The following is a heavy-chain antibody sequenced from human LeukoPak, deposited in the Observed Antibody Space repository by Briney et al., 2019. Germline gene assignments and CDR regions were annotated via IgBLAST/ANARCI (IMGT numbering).Heavy chain of an antibody. CDR1: GGSISSGSYY. CDR3: ARDYYDSSGYAFDY. Sequence: PSETLSLTCTVSGGSISSGSYYWSWIRQPAGKGLEWIGRIYTSGSTNYNPSLKSRVTISVDTSKNQFSLKLSSVTAADTAVYYCARDYYDSSGYAFDYWGQGTLVTVSS. V-gene: IGHV4-61*02. CDR2: IYTSGST. J-gene: IGHJ4*02. D-gene: IGHD3-22*01.